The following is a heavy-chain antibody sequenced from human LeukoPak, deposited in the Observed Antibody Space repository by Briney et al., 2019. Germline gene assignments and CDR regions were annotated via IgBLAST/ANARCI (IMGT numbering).Heavy chain of an antibody. Sequence: GGSLRLSCAASGFTFTTYAMTWVRQAPGKGLEWVSSIGGRGEATYYADSVKGRFTISRDNAKNTLYLHMTSLRAEDTAVYYCANDYGSGSLFEYWGQGTLVTVSS. CDR1: GFTFTTYA. V-gene: IGHV3-23*01. J-gene: IGHJ4*02. CDR2: IGGRGEAT. D-gene: IGHD3-10*01. CDR3: ANDYGSGSLFEY.